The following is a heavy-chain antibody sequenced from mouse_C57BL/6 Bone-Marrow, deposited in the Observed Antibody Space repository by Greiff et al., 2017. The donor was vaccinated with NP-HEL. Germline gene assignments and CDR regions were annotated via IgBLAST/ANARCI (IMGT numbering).Heavy chain of an antibody. CDR1: GYTFTDYN. J-gene: IGHJ3*01. D-gene: IGHD1-1*01. CDR2: INPNNGGT. V-gene: IGHV1-18*01. Sequence: EVQLQQSGPELVKPGASVQIPCKASGYTFTDYNMDWVKQSHGKSLEWIGDINPNNGGTIYNQKFKGKATLTVDKSYSTAYMELRSLSSEDTAVDYWSRGDDGSSSWFAYWGQGTLGTVSA. CDR3: SRGDDGSSSWFAY.